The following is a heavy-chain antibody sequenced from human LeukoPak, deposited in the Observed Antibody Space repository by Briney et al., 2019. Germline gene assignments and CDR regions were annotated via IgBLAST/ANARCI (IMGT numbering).Heavy chain of an antibody. CDR3: AREYYYDSSGYYHFDY. CDR2: IIPIFGTA. CDR1: GYSFTSNY. V-gene: IGHV1-69*13. D-gene: IGHD3-22*01. Sequence: GASVKVSCKAPGYSFTSNYIHWVRQAPGQGLEWMGGIIPIFGTANYAQKFQGRVTITADESTSTAYMELSSLRSEDTAVYYCAREYYYDSSGYYHFDYWGQGTLVTVSS. J-gene: IGHJ4*02.